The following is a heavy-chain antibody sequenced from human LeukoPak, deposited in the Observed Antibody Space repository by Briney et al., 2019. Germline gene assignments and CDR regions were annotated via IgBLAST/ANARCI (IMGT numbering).Heavy chain of an antibody. CDR1: GGSISSGSYY. D-gene: IGHD6-6*01. CDR3: ARDRPAAACPGARFDP. V-gene: IGHV4-39*07. Sequence: SETLSLTCTVSGGSISSGSYYWGWIRQPPGKWLEWIGRIYYSGSTYYNSSPKSRVTIFVDTSKNQFSLKLSSMTAADTAVYYCARDRPAAACPGARFDPWGQGTLVTVSS. CDR2: IYYSGST. J-gene: IGHJ5*02.